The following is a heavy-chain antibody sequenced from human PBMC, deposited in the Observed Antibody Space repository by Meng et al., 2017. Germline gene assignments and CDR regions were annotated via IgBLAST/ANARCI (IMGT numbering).Heavy chain of an antibody. J-gene: IGHJ4*02. CDR3: AKGGTSGSYSFDY. CDR1: GFTFSSYA. V-gene: IGHV3-23*01. D-gene: IGHD1-26*01. Sequence: GESLKISCAASGFTFSSYAMSWVRQAPGKGLEWVSAISGSGGSTYYAKSVKGRFTISGDNSKNTLYLQMNSLRAEDTAVYYCAKGGTSGSYSFDYWGQGTLVTVSS. CDR2: ISGSGGST.